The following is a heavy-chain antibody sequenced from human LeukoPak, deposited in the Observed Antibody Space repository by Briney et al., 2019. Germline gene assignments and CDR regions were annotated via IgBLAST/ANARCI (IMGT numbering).Heavy chain of an antibody. D-gene: IGHD4-11*01. CDR2: ISYDGSNK. Sequence: GGSLRLSCAASGFTFSSYAMSWVRQAPGKGLEWVAVISYDGSNKYYADSVKGRFTISRDNSKNTLYLQMNSLRAEDTAVYYCARGAYYSISYFVSWGPGPLVTV. J-gene: IGHJ4*02. CDR3: ARGAYYSISYFVS. V-gene: IGHV3-30*04. CDR1: GFTFSSYA.